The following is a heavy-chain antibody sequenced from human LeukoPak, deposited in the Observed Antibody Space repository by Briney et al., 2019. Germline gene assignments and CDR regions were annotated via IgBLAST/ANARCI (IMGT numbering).Heavy chain of an antibody. D-gene: IGHD3-3*01. CDR3: TRDHDFWSGPFDV. CDR1: GFTVRSKY. CDR2: IRRKGYGGTT. V-gene: IGHV3-49*04. Sequence: GGSLRLSCAASGFTVRSKYMSWVRQAPGKGLEWVGFIRRKGYGGTTEYAPSVKGRFIISRDDSKSTAYLQMNSLKTEDTAVYYCTRDHDFWSGPFDVWGKGTTVTVSS. J-gene: IGHJ6*04.